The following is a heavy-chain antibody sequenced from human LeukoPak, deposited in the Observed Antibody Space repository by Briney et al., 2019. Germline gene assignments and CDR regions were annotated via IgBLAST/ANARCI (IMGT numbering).Heavy chain of an antibody. J-gene: IGHJ4*02. CDR1: GFSFNSYS. CDR3: ARVYSSSWDSGY. D-gene: IGHD6-13*01. V-gene: IGHV3-21*01. CDR2: ITSSSSYI. Sequence: PGGSLRLSCAASGFSFNSYSMNWVRQAPGKGLEWVSSITSSSSYIYYADSVKGRFTISRDNAKNSLYLQMNSLRAEDTAVYYCARVYSSSWDSGYWGQGTLVTVSS.